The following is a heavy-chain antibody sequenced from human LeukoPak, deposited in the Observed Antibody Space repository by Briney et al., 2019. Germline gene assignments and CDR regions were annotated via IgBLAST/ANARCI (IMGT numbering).Heavy chain of an antibody. V-gene: IGHV3-74*01. J-gene: IGHJ1*01. Sequence: GGSLRLSCAASGFTFSMYWMHWVRQAPGKGLVWVSRIKSDGSTNYADSVKGRFTISRDNAKNTVSLQMNSLRPEDTGVYYCTRSPSEIGGYYPEYFRHWGQGTLVTVSS. D-gene: IGHD3-22*01. CDR3: TRSPSEIGGYYPEYFRH. CDR2: IKSDGST. CDR1: GFTFSMYW.